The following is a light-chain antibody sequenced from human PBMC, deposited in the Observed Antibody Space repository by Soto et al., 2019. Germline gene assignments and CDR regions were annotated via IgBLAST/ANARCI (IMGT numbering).Light chain of an antibody. J-gene: IGKJ5*01. CDR2: GAS. Sequence: EIVMTQSPDTLSVSPGERATLSCRASQSVSDNLAWYQQKPGQPPRLLIYGASTRATGVPSRFSGSGSGRDFTLTISSLQSEDFAVYYCQHCNDWSAFGQGTDWRL. V-gene: IGKV3-15*01. CDR3: QHCNDWSA. CDR1: QSVSDN.